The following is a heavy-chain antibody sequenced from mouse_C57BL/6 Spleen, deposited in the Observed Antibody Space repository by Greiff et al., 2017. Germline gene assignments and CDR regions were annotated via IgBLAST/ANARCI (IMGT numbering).Heavy chain of an antibody. CDR2: IHPSDSDT. V-gene: IGHV1-74*01. D-gene: IGHD4-1*01. J-gene: IGHJ2*01. CDR3: AMGTSSGTGFDY. CDR1: GYTFTSYW. Sequence: VQLQQPGAELVKPGASVKVSCKASGYTFTSYWMHWVKQRPGQGLEWIGRIHPSDSDTNYNQKFKGKATLTVDKSSSTASMQLSSLTSEDSAVYSCAMGTSSGTGFDYWGQGTTLTVSS.